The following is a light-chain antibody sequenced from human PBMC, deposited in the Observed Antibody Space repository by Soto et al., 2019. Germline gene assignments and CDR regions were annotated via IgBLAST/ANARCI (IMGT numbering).Light chain of an antibody. CDR3: QQRSNWPST. CDR2: DAS. CDR1: QSVSGY. Sequence: EIVLTQSPATLSLSPGERATLSCRASQSVSGYLAWYQQKPGQAPRLLMYDASNRTTGIPARFSGSGSGKDFTLTISSLEPEDFAVYYCQQRSNWPSTFGGGTKVEIK. V-gene: IGKV3-11*01. J-gene: IGKJ4*01.